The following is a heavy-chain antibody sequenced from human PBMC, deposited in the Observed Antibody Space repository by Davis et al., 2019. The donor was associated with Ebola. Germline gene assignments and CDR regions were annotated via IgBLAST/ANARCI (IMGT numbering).Heavy chain of an antibody. Sequence: GGSLRLSCAASGFTFSSDWMHWVRQAPGKGPEWVSGLWSGGLNTFYAGSGKGRFTVSRDNSRNRLYLQMNSLRAEDTAVYYCARGRVVDGMDVWGKGTTVTVSS. CDR2: LWSGGLNT. CDR1: GFTFSSDW. V-gene: IGHV3-NL1*01. D-gene: IGHD2-15*01. J-gene: IGHJ6*04. CDR3: ARGRVVDGMDV.